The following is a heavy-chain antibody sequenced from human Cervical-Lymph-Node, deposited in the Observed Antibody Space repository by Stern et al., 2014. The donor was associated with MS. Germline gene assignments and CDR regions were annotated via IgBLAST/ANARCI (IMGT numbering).Heavy chain of an antibody. CDR2: ISADNGKT. CDR1: GYTLTSYG. J-gene: IGHJ4*02. V-gene: IGHV1-18*04. D-gene: IGHD4-11*01. Sequence: VQLVESGAEVKKPGASVKVSCKASGYTLTSYGIGWVRQAPGQGLERMGWISADNGKTNYAQKVQGRVTMTADTSTSTVYMEVRSLRSDDTAMYYCATYSYGARIDYWGQGTLVTVSS. CDR3: ATYSYGARIDY.